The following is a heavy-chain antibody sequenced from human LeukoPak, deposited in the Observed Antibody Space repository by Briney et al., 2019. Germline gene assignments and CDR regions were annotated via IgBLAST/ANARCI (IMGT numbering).Heavy chain of an antibody. J-gene: IGHJ4*02. CDR1: GGSFSGYY. D-gene: IGHD3-10*01. CDR2: INHSGST. Sequence: PSETLSLTCAVYGGSFSGYYWSWIRQPPGKRLEWIGEINHSGSTNYNPSLKSRVTISVDTSKNQFSLKLSSVTAADTAVYYCARSVWGSGSYSGSDYWGQGTLVTVSS. CDR3: ARSVWGSGSYSGSDY. V-gene: IGHV4-34*01.